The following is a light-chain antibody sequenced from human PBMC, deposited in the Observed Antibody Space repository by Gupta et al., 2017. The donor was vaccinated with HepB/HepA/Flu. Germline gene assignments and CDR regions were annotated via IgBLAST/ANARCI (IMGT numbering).Light chain of an antibody. CDR1: QSLLHSNGSHY. CDR2: LGS. J-gene: IGKJ4*01. Sequence: DIVMSQFPLSLPGTHGEQAFIYCRSSQSLLHSNGSHYWDWYWQKPGQSPQLLIYLGSNRASGGPDRFSGSESGTDFTLKIIRVEAEDVGVYYCMQALQTPRLTFGGGTKVEIK. V-gene: IGKV2-28*01. CDR3: MQALQTPRLT.